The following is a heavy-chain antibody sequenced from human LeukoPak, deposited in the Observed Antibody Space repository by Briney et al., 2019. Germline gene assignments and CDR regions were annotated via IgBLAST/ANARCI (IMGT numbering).Heavy chain of an antibody. D-gene: IGHD5-24*01. CDR3: ATVRDGYKPPKLSSYYYMDV. CDR2: IEQDGSEK. V-gene: IGHV3-7*01. Sequence: GESLRLSCAASGFIIISYRMSWVRQAPGKGLEWVANIEQDGSEKYYVDSVKGRFTISRDNAKNSLYLQMSSLRAEDTAVYYRATVRDGYKPPKLSSYYYMDVWGKGTPVTISS. J-gene: IGHJ6*03. CDR1: GFIIISYR.